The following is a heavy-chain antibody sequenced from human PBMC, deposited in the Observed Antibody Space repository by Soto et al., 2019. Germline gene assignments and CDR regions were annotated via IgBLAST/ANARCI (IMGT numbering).Heavy chain of an antibody. Sequence: TLSLTCRVPSVTTICGGYSWSCIQQSPGPGVEWLGYIPRLETTCYKPAFKGRLSSSVDRNRNQCSLSLSSIGAADNAFYYCARGGGYDSFDCWGQGIQVTSPQ. J-gene: IGHJ4*02. D-gene: IGHD2-15*01. V-gene: IGHV4-30-2*06. CDR3: ARGGGYDSFDC. CDR2: IPRLETT. CDR1: SVTTICGGYS.